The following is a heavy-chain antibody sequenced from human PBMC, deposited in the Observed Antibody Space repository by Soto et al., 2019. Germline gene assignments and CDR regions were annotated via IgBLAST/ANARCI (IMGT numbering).Heavy chain of an antibody. CDR3: AADAHDYGDYVDY. CDR2: IVVGSGNT. V-gene: IGHV1-58*01. Sequence: ASVKFSCNASGFTFTSSAVQWVRQARGQRLECIVCIVVGSGNTNYAQKFQERVTITRXLXXIXXXMXLXXLRXAXTAVYYCAADAHDYGDYVDYWGQGTLVAVSS. CDR1: GFTFTSSA. J-gene: IGHJ4*02. D-gene: IGHD4-17*01.